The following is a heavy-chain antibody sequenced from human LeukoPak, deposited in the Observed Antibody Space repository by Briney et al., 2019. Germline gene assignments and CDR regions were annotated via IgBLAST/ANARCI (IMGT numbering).Heavy chain of an antibody. CDR1: GGTFSSYA. Sequence: SVKVSCKASGGTFSSYAISWVRQAPGQGLEWMGGIIPIFGTANYAQKFQGRVTITADESTSTAYMELSSLRSEDTAVYYCARVFSSGWYIDYWGQGTLVTVSS. J-gene: IGHJ4*02. V-gene: IGHV1-69*13. D-gene: IGHD6-19*01. CDR3: ARVFSSGWYIDY. CDR2: IIPIFGTA.